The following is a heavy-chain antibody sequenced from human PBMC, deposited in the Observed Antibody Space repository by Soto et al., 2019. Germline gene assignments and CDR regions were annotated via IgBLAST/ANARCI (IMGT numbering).Heavy chain of an antibody. V-gene: IGHV3-23*01. CDR2: VSSSGSGT. J-gene: IGHJ4*02. Sequence: EVQLLESGGGLVQPGGSLRLSCAASGFTFSNYDMSWVRQAPGKGLEWVSSVSSSGSGTFYADYVKGRLTISRDNPKNTVYLQMSSLRAADTAVYYCARRDCGGGPNCVFGAPAFAYWGQGNLVTVTS. CDR3: ARRDCGGGPNCVFGAPAFAY. CDR1: GFTFSNYD. D-gene: IGHD2-21*01.